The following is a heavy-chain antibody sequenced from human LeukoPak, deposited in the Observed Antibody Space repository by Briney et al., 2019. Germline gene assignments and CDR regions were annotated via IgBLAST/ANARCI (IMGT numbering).Heavy chain of an antibody. CDR1: GGSISSYY. Sequence: SGTLSLTCTVSGGSISSYYWSWIRQPPGKGLEWIGYIYYSGSTNYNPSLKSRVTISVDTSKNQFSLKLSSVTAADTAVYYCAKASSYDFWSGYLRAFDIWGQGTMVTVSS. D-gene: IGHD3-3*01. CDR2: IYYSGST. J-gene: IGHJ3*02. CDR3: AKASSYDFWSGYLRAFDI. V-gene: IGHV4-59*01.